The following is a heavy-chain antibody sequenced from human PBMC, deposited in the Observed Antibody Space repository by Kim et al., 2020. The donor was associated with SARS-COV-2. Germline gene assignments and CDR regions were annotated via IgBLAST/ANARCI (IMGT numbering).Heavy chain of an antibody. CDR3: ARVGWELHYFDY. CDR2: IYSGGST. CDR1: GFTVSSNY. D-gene: IGHD1-26*01. V-gene: IGHV3-53*01. J-gene: IGHJ4*02. Sequence: GGSLRLSCAASGFTVSSNYMSWVRQAPGKGLEWVSVIYSGGSTYYADSVKGRFTISRDNSKNTLYLQMNSLRAEDTAVYYCARVGWELHYFDYWGQGTLVTVSS.